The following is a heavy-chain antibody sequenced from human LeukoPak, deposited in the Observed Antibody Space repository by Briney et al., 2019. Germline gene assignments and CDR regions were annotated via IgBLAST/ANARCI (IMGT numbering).Heavy chain of an antibody. CDR3: ARDNADYPNWFDP. D-gene: IGHD4-17*01. Sequence: GASVKVSCKASGYTFTSYGLSWVRQAPGQGPEWMGWTSVYDGNTKYAQKFQGRLIMTTDTSSSTAYMELRSLRFDDTAVYYCARDNADYPNWFDPWGQGTLVTISS. CDR2: TSVYDGNT. J-gene: IGHJ5*02. V-gene: IGHV1-18*01. CDR1: GYTFTSYG.